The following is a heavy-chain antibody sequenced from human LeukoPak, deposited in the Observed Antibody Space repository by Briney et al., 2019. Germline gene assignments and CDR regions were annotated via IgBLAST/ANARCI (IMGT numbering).Heavy chain of an antibody. CDR1: GITLSNYG. J-gene: IGHJ4*02. V-gene: IGHV3-23*01. CDR3: AKRGVVIRVILVGFHKEAYYFDS. D-gene: IGHD3-22*01. Sequence: GGSLRLSCAVSGITLSNYGMSWVRQAPGKGLEWVAGISDSGGSTSYADSVKGRFTVSRDNPKNTLYLQMNSLRAEDTAVYFCAKRGVVIRVILVGFHKEAYYFDSWGQGALVTVSS. CDR2: ISDSGGST.